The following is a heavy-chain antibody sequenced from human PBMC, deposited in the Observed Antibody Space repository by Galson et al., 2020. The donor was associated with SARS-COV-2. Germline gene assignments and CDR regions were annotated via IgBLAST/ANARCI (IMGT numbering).Heavy chain of an antibody. CDR3: ARGNTDIVVVPAARGRTYYYYYMDV. Sequence: GESLKISCAASGFTFSSYDMHWVRQATGKGLERVSAIGTAGDTYYPGSVKGRFTISRENATNSLYLQMNSLRAGDTAVYYCARGNTDIVVVPAARGRTYYYYYMDVWGKGTTVTVSS. D-gene: IGHD2-2*01. CDR1: GFTFSSYD. V-gene: IGHV3-13*01. CDR2: IGTAGDT. J-gene: IGHJ6*03.